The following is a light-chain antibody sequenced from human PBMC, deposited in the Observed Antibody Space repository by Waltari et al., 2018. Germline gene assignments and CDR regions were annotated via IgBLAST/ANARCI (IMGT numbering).Light chain of an antibody. V-gene: IGLV2-18*02. CDR3: YSYTTSGIYV. CDR1: NRYVSFYNR. Sequence: QSALTQPPSVSGSPGQSVTISCAGTNRYVSFYNRVSWYQPSPGTAPKLIVYQVSNRPSGVPDRFSGPKSGSTASLTISGLQAEDEADYYCYSYTTSGIYVFGTGTKVSVL. J-gene: IGLJ1*01. CDR2: QVS.